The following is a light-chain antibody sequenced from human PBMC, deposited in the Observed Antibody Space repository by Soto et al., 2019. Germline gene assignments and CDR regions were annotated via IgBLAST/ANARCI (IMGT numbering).Light chain of an antibody. Sequence: EIVMTQSPATLSVSPGERATLSCRASQSVSTYLAWYQQKPGQPPRLLIYDASTRATGIPARFSGSGSGADFTLTLSSLEPEDFAVYYCQQRRTFGPGTKVDIK. J-gene: IGKJ3*01. CDR3: QQRRT. CDR1: QSVSTY. V-gene: IGKV3-11*01. CDR2: DAS.